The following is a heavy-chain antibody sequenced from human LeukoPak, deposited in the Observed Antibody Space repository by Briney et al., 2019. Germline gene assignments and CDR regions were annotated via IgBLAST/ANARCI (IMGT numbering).Heavy chain of an antibody. D-gene: IGHD6-6*01. Sequence: PGGSLRLSCAASGVTSNYMTWVRQAPGKGLGWVSVIYNGGTTYYADSVKGRFTISRDNDKSTLFVYLQMNSLRTDDTALYYCAGGGEAARSLAYWGQGALVTVSS. CDR2: IYNGGTT. CDR1: GVTSNY. V-gene: IGHV3-66*02. CDR3: AGGGEAARSLAY. J-gene: IGHJ4*02.